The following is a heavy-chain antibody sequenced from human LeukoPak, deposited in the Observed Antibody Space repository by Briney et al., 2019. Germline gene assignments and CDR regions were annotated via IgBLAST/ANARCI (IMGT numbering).Heavy chain of an antibody. Sequence: PGRSLRLSCAASGFTFSSYGMHWVRQAPGKGLEWVAVISYDGSNKYYADSVKGRFTISRDNSKNTLYLQMNSLRAEDTAVYYCARSGGSGSYYKSRYFDLWGRGTLVTVSS. D-gene: IGHD3-10*01. CDR1: GFTFSSYG. J-gene: IGHJ2*01. CDR3: ARSGGSGSYYKSRYFDL. V-gene: IGHV3-30*19. CDR2: ISYDGSNK.